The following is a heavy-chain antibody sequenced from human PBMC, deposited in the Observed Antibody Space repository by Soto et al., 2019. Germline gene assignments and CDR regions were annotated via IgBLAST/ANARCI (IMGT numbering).Heavy chain of an antibody. J-gene: IGHJ6*02. V-gene: IGHV1-69*13. CDR1: GGTISGYA. D-gene: IGHD4-17*01. CDR3: ATQTTVVRSYYYYGMDV. Sequence: SVKVSCMAYGGTISGYAISRVRQAPGQGLEWMGGIIPIFGTANYAQKFQGRVTITADESTSTAYMELSSLRSEDTAVYYCATQTTVVRSYYYYGMDVWGQGTTVTVSS. CDR2: IIPIFGTA.